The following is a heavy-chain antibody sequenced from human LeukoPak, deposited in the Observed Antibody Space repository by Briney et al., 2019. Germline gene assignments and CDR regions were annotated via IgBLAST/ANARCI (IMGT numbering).Heavy chain of an antibody. D-gene: IGHD6-19*01. Sequence: GGSLRLSCAASGFTFSTYWMSWVRQAPGKGLEWVANIKQDGSEKYYVDSVKGRFTISRDNAKNSLYLQMNSLRAEDTAVYYCATYKGSSGWYENVEANAFDIWGQGTMVTVSS. J-gene: IGHJ3*02. CDR3: ATYKGSSGWYENVEANAFDI. CDR2: IKQDGSEK. V-gene: IGHV3-7*01. CDR1: GFTFSTYW.